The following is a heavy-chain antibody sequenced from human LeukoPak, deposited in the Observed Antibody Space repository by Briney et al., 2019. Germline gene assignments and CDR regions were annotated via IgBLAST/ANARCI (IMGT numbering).Heavy chain of an antibody. D-gene: IGHD2-21*02. CDR3: ARDGSYCGGDCYPSPFDY. J-gene: IGHJ4*02. CDR1: GGTFSSYA. V-gene: IGHV1-69*01. CDR2: IIPIFGTA. Sequence: ASVKVTCKASGGTFSSYASSWVRPAPGQGLEWMGGIIPIFGTAYYAQKFQGRVTITADESTSTAYMELSSLRSEDTAVYYCARDGSYCGGDCYPSPFDYWGQGTLVTAAS.